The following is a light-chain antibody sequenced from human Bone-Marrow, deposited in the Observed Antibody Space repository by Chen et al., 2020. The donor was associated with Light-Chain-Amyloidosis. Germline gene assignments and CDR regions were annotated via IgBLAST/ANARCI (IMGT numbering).Light chain of an antibody. CDR1: QSLNDW. CDR2: KAS. V-gene: IGKV1-5*03. J-gene: IGKJ5*01. Sequence: DIQMPQSPSTLPASVGDRVTITCRASQSLNDWLAWYQVKPGKAPKLLIYKASTIVSGVPSRFSGSGSGTEFTLTISGLQPDDFATYYCQQYDSRSITFGQGTLLEIK. CDR3: QQYDSRSIT.